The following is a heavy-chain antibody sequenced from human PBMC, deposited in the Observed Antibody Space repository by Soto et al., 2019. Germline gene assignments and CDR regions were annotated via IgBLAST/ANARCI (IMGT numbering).Heavy chain of an antibody. Sequence: SVKVSCKASGGTFSSYAISWVRQAPGQGLEWMGGIIPIFGTANYAQKFQGRVTITADESTTTAYMELRSLRSDDTAVYYCARVVPGAEAWFGPWGQGTLVTVSS. V-gene: IGHV1-69*13. J-gene: IGHJ5*02. CDR1: GGTFSSYA. CDR3: ARVVPGAEAWFGP. CDR2: IIPIFGTA. D-gene: IGHD2-2*01.